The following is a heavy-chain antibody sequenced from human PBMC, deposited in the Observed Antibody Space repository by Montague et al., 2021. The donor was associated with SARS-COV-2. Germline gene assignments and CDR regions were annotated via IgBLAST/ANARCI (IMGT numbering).Heavy chain of an antibody. V-gene: IGHV3-11*01. CDR2: ISSSGSTI. J-gene: IGHJ4*02. CDR1: GFTFSDYY. Sequence: SLILSCAASGFTFSDYYMSWIRQAPGKGLEWVSYISSSGSTIYYXDSVKGRFTISRDNAKNSLYLQMNSLRAEDTAVYYCARGKLELLGYYFDYWGQGTLVTVSS. CDR3: ARGKLELLGYYFDY. D-gene: IGHD1-7*01.